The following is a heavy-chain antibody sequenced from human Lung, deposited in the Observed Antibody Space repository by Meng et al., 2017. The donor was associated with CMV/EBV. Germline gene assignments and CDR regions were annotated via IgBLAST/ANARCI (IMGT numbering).Heavy chain of an antibody. V-gene: IGHV4-39*07. D-gene: IGHD4-11*01. J-gene: IGHJ6*02. CDR1: GTXIRSSTYY. CDR2: ISYSGNT. Sequence: LXCSLSGTXIRSSTYYWGWIRQPPGKGLEWIGSISYSGNTYYNPSLKSPVTISVDTSKNQFSLRLSSVTAADTAVYYCAREGGKGDYRDYRMYYGMDVXGQGXTVTVSS. CDR3: AREGGKGDYRDYRMYYGMDV.